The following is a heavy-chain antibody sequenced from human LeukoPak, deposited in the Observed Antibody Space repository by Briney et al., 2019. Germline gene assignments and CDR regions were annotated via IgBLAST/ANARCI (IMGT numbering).Heavy chain of an antibody. D-gene: IGHD3-10*01. J-gene: IGHJ5*01. V-gene: IGHV3-21*01. CDR1: GFTFSSYS. CDR3: ARDRVVSGRFGEVAS. Sequence: PGGSLRLSCAASGFTFSSYSMSWVRQAPGKGLEWVSFISSSCTYIYYADSVKGRFTISRDDAKYSLYLQMSSLRADDTAVYYCARDRVVSGRFGEVASWGQGTLVTVSS. CDR2: ISSSCTYI.